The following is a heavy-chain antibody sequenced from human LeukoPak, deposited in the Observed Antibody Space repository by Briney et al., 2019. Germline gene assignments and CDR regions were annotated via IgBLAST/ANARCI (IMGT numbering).Heavy chain of an antibody. Sequence: PSETLSLTCTVSGGSISSSSYYWGWIRQPPGKGLEWIGSIYYSGSTYYNPSLKSRVTISVDTSKNQFSLKLSSVTAADTAVYYCARDSGYSSSWYGSLYYYYYMDVWGKGTTVTVSS. D-gene: IGHD6-13*01. CDR1: GGSISSSSYY. CDR3: ARDSGYSSSWYGSLYYYYYMDV. J-gene: IGHJ6*03. CDR2: IYYSGST. V-gene: IGHV4-39*07.